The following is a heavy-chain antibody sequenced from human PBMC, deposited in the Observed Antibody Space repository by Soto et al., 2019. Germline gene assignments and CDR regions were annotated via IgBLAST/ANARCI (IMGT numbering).Heavy chain of an antibody. D-gene: IGHD4-4*01. Sequence: QLQLQESGPGLVKPSETLSLTCTVSGGSISTSSYYWGWVRQPPGEGLEWIGSIYYSGSTYYNPSLESRVTISVDTSKNQFSLRLSSVTVADTAVYYCAGTTVTTLRWFDPWGQGTLVTVSS. CDR2: IYYSGST. CDR1: GGSISTSSYY. V-gene: IGHV4-39*01. CDR3: AGTTVTTLRWFDP. J-gene: IGHJ5*02.